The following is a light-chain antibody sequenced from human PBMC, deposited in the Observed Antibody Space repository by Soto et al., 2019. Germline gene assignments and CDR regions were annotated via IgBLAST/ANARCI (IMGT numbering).Light chain of an antibody. J-gene: IGKJ1*01. Sequence: IQMTQSPSSVSASVGDRLSITWRASQVITNDLGWYQQKPGKAPKLLIYAASSLQSGVPSRFSGSGSGTDFTLTISSLQPEDFATYYCQQSYSTPPTFGQGTKVDI. CDR1: QVITND. CDR2: AAS. CDR3: QQSYSTPPT. V-gene: IGKV1-39*01.